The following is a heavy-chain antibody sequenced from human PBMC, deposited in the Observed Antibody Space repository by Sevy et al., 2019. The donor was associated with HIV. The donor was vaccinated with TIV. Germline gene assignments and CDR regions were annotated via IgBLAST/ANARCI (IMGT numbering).Heavy chain of an antibody. CDR2: IWYDGSSK. D-gene: IGHD3-22*01. CDR1: GFTFSSYG. CDR3: ARGANYYDSSGSQPNFDY. Sequence: GGSLRLSCAASGFTFSSYGMHWVRQAPGKGLEWVALIWYDGSSKYYADPVKGRFTLSRDNSKNTLYLQMNSLRAEDTAVYYCARGANYYDSSGSQPNFDYWGQGTLVTVSS. J-gene: IGHJ4*02. V-gene: IGHV3-33*01.